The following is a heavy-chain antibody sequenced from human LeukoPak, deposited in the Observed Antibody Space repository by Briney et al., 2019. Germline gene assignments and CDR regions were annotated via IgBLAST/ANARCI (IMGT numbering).Heavy chain of an antibody. D-gene: IGHD3-16*01. CDR2: INSDGSST. J-gene: IGHJ4*02. CDR1: GFTFSSYW. V-gene: IGHV3-74*01. CDR3: ARVAGSYAAPDY. Sequence: PGGSLRLSCAASGFTFSSYWIHWVRQAPGKGLVWVSRINSDGSSTTYADSVKGRFTISRDNAKNTLYLQMSSLRAEDTAVYYCARVAGSYAAPDYWGQGTLVTVSS.